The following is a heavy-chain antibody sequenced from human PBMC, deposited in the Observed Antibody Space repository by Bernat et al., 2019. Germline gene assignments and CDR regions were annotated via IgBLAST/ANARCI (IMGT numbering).Heavy chain of an antibody. CDR3: ARDLCSGGSCYSWAGWFDP. CDR2: IWYDGSNK. CDR1: GFTFSSYG. V-gene: IGHV3-33*01. J-gene: IGHJ5*02. D-gene: IGHD2-15*01. Sequence: QVQLVESGGGVVQPGRSLRLSCAASGFTFSSYGMHWVRQAPGKGLEGVAVIWYDGSNKYYADSVKGRFTISRDNSKNTLYLHMTSLRAEDTAVYYCARDLCSGGSCYSWAGWFDPWGQGTLVTVSS.